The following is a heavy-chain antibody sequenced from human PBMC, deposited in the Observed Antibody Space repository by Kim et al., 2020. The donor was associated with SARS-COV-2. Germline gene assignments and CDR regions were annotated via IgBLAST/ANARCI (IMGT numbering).Heavy chain of an antibody. V-gene: IGHV4-39*07. CDR1: GGSISSSSYY. J-gene: IGHJ5*02. Sequence: SETLSLTCTVSGGSISSSSYYWGWIRQPPGKGLEWIGSIYYSGSTYYNPSLKSRVTISVDTSKNQFSLKLSSVTAADTAVYYCARGQNYDFWSGYYPPDRWGQGTLVTVSS. CDR2: IYYSGST. CDR3: ARGQNYDFWSGYYPPDR. D-gene: IGHD3-3*01.